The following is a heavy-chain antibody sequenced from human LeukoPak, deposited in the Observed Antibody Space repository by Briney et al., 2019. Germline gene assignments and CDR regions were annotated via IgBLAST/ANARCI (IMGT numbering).Heavy chain of an antibody. Sequence: SGPTLVNPTQTLTLTCTFSGFSLATSRVGVGWIRQPPGKALERLALIYWNDNKRYSPSLRSRLTVTKDTSKTQVLLTMTKMDPVDTATYYCAHGYGDYDPYFDYWGQRTLVTVSS. CDR3: AHGYGDYDPYFDY. V-gene: IGHV2-5*01. D-gene: IGHD4-17*01. CDR2: IYWNDNK. J-gene: IGHJ4*02. CDR1: GFSLATSRVG.